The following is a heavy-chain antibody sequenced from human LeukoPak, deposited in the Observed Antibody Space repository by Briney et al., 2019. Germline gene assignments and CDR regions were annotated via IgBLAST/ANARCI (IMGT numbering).Heavy chain of an antibody. V-gene: IGHV3-23*01. CDR3: TRGNPNIVGSRDPFDI. CDR1: VFTFSSHS. Sequence: QPGGSLRLSCAASVFTFSSHSMAWVRQAPGKGPEWVSSISSNGGDTYYADSVRGRFTISRDNSENMLHLQMNSLSAEDTAVYYCTRGNPNIVGSRDPFDIWGQGTMVTVSS. J-gene: IGHJ3*02. D-gene: IGHD1-26*01. CDR2: ISSNGGDT.